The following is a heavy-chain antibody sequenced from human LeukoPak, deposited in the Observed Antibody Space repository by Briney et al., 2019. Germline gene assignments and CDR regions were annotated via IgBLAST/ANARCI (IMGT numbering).Heavy chain of an antibody. CDR2: IYYSGST. CDR3: ARWYYYGSGSYAFDI. CDR1: GDSIRSYY. J-gene: IGHJ3*02. D-gene: IGHD3-10*01. Sequence: SETLSLTCTVSGDSIRSYYWSWIRQPPGKGLEWIGYIYYSGSTKYNPSLKSRVTISVDTSKNQFSLKLSSVTAADTAVYYCARWYYYGSGSYAFDIWGQGTMVTVSS. V-gene: IGHV4-59*01.